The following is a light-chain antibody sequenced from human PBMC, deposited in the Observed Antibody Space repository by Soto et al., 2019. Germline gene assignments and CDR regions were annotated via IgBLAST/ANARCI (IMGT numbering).Light chain of an antibody. CDR2: DVI. CDR3: SSYPSTRWV. J-gene: IGLJ3*02. CDR1: SSDITTYNY. Sequence: QSALTQPASVSGSPGQSITISCTAISSDITTYNYVSWYQHHPGKAPKLIIYDVINRPSGVSNRFSGSKSGNTASLTISGLQAEDEADYYCSSYPSTRWVFGGGTKLTVL. V-gene: IGLV2-14*03.